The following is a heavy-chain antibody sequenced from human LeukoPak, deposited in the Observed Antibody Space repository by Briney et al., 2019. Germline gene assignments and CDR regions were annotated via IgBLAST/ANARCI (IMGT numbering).Heavy chain of an antibody. CDR2: INPSGGST. D-gene: IGHD1-26*01. Sequence: ASVKVSCKASGYTFTSYYMHWVRQAPGQGLEWMGIINPSGGSTSYAQKFQGRVTMTRDTSTSTVYMELSSLRSEDTAVYYCARGSGSYRSPFYYFDYWGQGTLVTVS. V-gene: IGHV1-46*01. CDR3: ARGSGSYRSPFYYFDY. J-gene: IGHJ4*02. CDR1: GYTFTSYY.